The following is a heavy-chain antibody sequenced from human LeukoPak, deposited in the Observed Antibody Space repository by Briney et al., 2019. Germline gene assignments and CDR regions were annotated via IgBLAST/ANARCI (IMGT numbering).Heavy chain of an antibody. D-gene: IGHD1-7*01. Sequence: ASLKVSCKASGYTFTAYYVHWVRQAPGQGLEWMGWINPNSGDTSSAQKFQGRVTMTRDTSISTVYMELSSLRSDETAVYYCARDYIDPGNYTPLGYWGQGTLVTVSS. CDR2: INPNSGDT. V-gene: IGHV1-2*02. J-gene: IGHJ4*02. CDR3: ARDYIDPGNYTPLGY. CDR1: GYTFTAYY.